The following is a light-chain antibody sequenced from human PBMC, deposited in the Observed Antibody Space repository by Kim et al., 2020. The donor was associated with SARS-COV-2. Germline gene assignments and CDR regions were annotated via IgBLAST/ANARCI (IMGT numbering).Light chain of an antibody. CDR2: AAS. V-gene: IGKV1-39*01. J-gene: IGKJ4*01. CDR3: QQSFSFPLT. Sequence: DIQMTQSPSYLSASVGDRVTITCRASQTIKTNLNWYQQRPGKAPTLLIYAASNSPSGVPPRFGGSGSGRDFTLTIRSLQPEDFATYYCQQSFSFPLTFGGGTKVEIK. CDR1: QTIKTN.